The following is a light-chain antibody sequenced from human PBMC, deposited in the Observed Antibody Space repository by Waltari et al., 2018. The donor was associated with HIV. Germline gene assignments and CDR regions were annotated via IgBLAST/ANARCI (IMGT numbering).Light chain of an antibody. CDR2: EDD. CDR1: SGNIGSNF. J-gene: IGLJ2*01. Sequence: NFMLTQPHSVSESPGKTVTNSCTRSSGNIGSNFVSWYQRRPGRAPSTLIYEDDKRPSGVPDRFSGSIDSSSNSASLTISGLKTEDEADYYCQSYYLTNVVFGGGTKLTVL. CDR3: QSYYLTNVV. V-gene: IGLV6-57*04.